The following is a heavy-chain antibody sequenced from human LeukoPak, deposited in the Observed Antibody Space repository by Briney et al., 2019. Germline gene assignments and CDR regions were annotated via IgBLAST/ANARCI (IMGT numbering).Heavy chain of an antibody. CDR2: IDESGGT. V-gene: IGHV4-4*07. Sequence: PSETLSLTCIVSGGSMKTYYWGWIRQTAEKGLEWIGRIDESGGTIMNPSLTGRATMSIDTSESHFSLRLNSVTAADTAVYYCAREDWDVFDIWGQGTVVTVSS. CDR3: AREDWDVFDI. D-gene: IGHD3/OR15-3a*01. J-gene: IGHJ3*02. CDR1: GGSMKTYY.